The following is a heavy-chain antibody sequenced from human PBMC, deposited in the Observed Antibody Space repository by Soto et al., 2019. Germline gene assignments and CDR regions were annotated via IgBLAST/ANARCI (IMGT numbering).Heavy chain of an antibody. V-gene: IGHV1-69*12. CDR1: GGTFSSYA. Sequence: QVQLVQSGAEVKKPGSSVKVSCKASGGTFSSYAISWVRQAPGQGLEWMGGIIPIFGTADYAQKFQGSVTITADESTSTVYMELSSLRSEDTAVYYCARHSGSYYLFDYWGQGTLVTVSS. J-gene: IGHJ4*02. CDR2: IIPIFGTA. D-gene: IGHD1-26*01. CDR3: ARHSGSYYLFDY.